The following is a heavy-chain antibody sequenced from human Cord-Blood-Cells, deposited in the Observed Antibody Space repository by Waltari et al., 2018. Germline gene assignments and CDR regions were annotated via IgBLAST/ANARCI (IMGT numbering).Heavy chain of an antibody. CDR3: ARVGSISDAFDI. J-gene: IGHJ3*02. Sequence: EVQLVESVGGLVKPGGSLRPSCAAPGFTFSSYSMNSVRQAPGKGLEWVSSISSSSSYIYYADSVKGRFTISRDNAKNSLYLQMNSLRAEDTAVYYCARVGSISDAFDIWGQGTMVTVSS. D-gene: IGHD3-10*01. CDR1: GFTFSSYS. V-gene: IGHV3-21*01. CDR2: ISSSSSYI.